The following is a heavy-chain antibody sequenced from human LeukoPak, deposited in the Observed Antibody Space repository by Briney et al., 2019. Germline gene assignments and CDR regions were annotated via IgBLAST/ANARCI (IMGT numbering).Heavy chain of an antibody. V-gene: IGHV1-58*02. J-gene: IGHJ6*04. Sequence: SVKVSRKASGFTFTSPAMQWVRQARGQRLEWIGWIVVGSGNTNYAQKFQERVTITRDMSTSTAYMELSSLRSEDTAVYYCAADSSSGVWGKGTTVTVSS. D-gene: IGHD3-10*01. CDR2: IVVGSGNT. CDR3: AADSSSGV. CDR1: GFTFTSPA.